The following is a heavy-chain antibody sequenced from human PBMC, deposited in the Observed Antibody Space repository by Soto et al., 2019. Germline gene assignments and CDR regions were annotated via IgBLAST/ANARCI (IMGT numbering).Heavy chain of an antibody. Sequence: PWNELEWIGSIYYSGKTYYNPSLKSRVTISVDTAKNLVSLKLSSVTAADTAVYYCAIFFFQGEDSIRDVRSVSAFLLNRSSDL. V-gene: IGHV4-39*01. CDR3: AIFFFQGEDSIRDVRSVSAFLLNRSSDL. J-gene: IGHJ2*01. D-gene: IGHD3-10*02. CDR2: IYYSGKT.